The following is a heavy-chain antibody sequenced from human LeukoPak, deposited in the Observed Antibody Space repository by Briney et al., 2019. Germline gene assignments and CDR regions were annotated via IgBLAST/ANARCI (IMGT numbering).Heavy chain of an antibody. CDR1: GYTFTGYY. CDR3: ARHSSSRPVYFDY. D-gene: IGHD6-6*01. J-gene: IGHJ4*02. Sequence: ASVKVSCKASGYTFTGYYMHWVRQAPGQGLEWMGWINPNSGGTNYAQKFQGRVTMTRDTSIGTAYMELSRLRSDDTAVYYCARHSSSRPVYFDYWGQGTLVTVSS. CDR2: INPNSGGT. V-gene: IGHV1-2*02.